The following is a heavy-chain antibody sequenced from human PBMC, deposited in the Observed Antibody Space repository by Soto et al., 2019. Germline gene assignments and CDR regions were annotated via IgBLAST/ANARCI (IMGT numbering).Heavy chain of an antibody. V-gene: IGHV1-3*01. J-gene: IGHJ5*02. D-gene: IGHD2-2*02. CDR2: INAGNGNT. CDR3: ARPLYCSSTSCYKGPWFDP. Sequence: VKVSCKASGYTFTSYAMHWVRQAPGQRLEWMGWINAGNGNTKYSQKFQGRVTITRDTSASTAYMELSSLRSEDTAVYYCARPLYCSSTSCYKGPWFDPWGQGTLVTVSS. CDR1: GYTFTSYA.